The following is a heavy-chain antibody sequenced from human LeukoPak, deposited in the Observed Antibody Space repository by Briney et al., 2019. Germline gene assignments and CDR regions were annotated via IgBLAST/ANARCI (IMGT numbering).Heavy chain of an antibody. J-gene: IGHJ4*02. CDR2: ISTGGGST. CDR1: GFTFGNNA. CDR3: AKIAIVLMVYAP. V-gene: IGHV3-23*01. D-gene: IGHD2-8*01. Sequence: GGSLRLSCAASGFTFGNNAMTWVRQAPGKGLEWVSSISTGGGSTYYVDSVKGRFTISRDNSKSTLYLQMNSLRAEDTAIYYCAKIAIVLMVYAPWGQGTLVTVSS.